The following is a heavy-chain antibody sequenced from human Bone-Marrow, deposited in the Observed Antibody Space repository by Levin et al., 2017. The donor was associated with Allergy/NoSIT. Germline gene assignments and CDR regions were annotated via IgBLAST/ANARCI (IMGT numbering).Heavy chain of an antibody. CDR1: GFTFSSYA. CDR2: ISYDGSNK. J-gene: IGHJ3*02. V-gene: IGHV3-30-3*01. Sequence: GESLKISCAASGFTFSSYAMHWVRQAPGKGLEWVAVISYDGSNKYYADSVKGRFTISRDNSKNTLYLQMNSLRAEDTAVYYCARVINRKLRWPDAFDIWGQGTMVTVSS. D-gene: IGHD1-14*01. CDR3: ARVINRKLRWPDAFDI.